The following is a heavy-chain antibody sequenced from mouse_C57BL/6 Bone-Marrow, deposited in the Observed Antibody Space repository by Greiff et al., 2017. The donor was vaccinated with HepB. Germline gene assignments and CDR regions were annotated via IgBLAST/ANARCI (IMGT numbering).Heavy chain of an antibody. V-gene: IGHV1-26*01. J-gene: IGHJ1*03. CDR3: ARLITTVVATGYFDV. Sequence: VQLQQSGPELVKPGASVKISCKASGYTFTDYYMNWVKQSHGKSLEWIGDINPNNGGTSYNQKFKGKATLTVDKSSSTSYMELRSLTSEDSAVYYCARLITTVVATGYFDVWGTGTTVTVSS. D-gene: IGHD1-1*01. CDR1: GYTFTDYY. CDR2: INPNNGGT.